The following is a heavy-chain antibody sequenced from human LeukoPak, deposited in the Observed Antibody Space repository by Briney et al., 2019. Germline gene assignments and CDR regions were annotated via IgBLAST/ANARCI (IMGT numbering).Heavy chain of an antibody. CDR2: IYNSGGT. V-gene: IGHV4-4*07. Sequence: SETLSLTCTVSGGSVSSYYWYWIRQSAGKGLEWIGRIYNSGGTNYNPSLTSRATVSLDTSKNQFSLKLSSVTAADTAIYYCARGGSHGQFWSGHDAFDFWGQGTMVTVSS. D-gene: IGHD3-3*02. CDR3: ARGGSHGQFWSGHDAFDF. J-gene: IGHJ3*01. CDR1: GGSVSSYY.